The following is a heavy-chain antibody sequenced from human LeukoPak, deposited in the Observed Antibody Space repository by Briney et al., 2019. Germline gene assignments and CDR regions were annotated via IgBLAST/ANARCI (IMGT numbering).Heavy chain of an antibody. Sequence: GGSLRLSCTASGFTFGDYAMTWVRQAPGKGLEWVANIKKDGSDKDYVDSVKGRFTISRDNAKNSLYLQMNSLRVEDTAVYYCARLCSSRKGIDYWGQGTLVTVSP. J-gene: IGHJ4*02. CDR2: IKKDGSDK. V-gene: IGHV3-7*02. D-gene: IGHD6-13*01. CDR3: ARLCSSRKGIDY. CDR1: GFTFGDYA.